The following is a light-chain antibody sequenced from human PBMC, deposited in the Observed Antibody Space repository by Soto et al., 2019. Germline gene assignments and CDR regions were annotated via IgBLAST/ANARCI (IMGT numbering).Light chain of an antibody. V-gene: IGKV1-27*01. CDR1: QGIGVY. CDR3: QKYNSAPLT. Sequence: DIQMTQSPSSLSASLGDRVTITCRASQGIGVYLAWFQQKPGKVPKLLIYAASALQSGVPSRFSGSGSGTDFTLTISSLQPEDFATYYCQKYNSAPLTVGGGTEVEIK. CDR2: AAS. J-gene: IGKJ4*01.